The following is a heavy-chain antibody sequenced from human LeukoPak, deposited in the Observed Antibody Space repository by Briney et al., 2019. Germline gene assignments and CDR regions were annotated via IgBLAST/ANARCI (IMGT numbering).Heavy chain of an antibody. D-gene: IGHD2-2*01. CDR2: IIPIFGTA. J-gene: IGHJ6*03. CDR3: ARATYCSSTSCYLDYYYYMDV. CDR1: GGTFSSYA. Sequence: GASVKVSCKASGGTFSSYAISWVRQAPGQGLEWMGGIIPIFGTANYAQKFQGRVTITTDESTSTAYMELSSLRSEDTAVYYRARATYCSSTSCYLDYYYYMDVWGKGTTVTVSS. V-gene: IGHV1-69*05.